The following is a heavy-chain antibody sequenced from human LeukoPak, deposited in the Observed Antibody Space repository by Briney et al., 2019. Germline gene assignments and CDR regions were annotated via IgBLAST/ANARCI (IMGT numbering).Heavy chain of an antibody. Sequence: SETLSLTCTVSGGSISSYYWSWIRQPAGKGLEWIGRIYTSGSTNYNPSLKSRVTMSVDTSKSQFSLKLSSVTAADTAVYYCAGRYSYGATYAFDIWGQGTMVTVSS. D-gene: IGHD5-18*01. CDR3: AGRYSYGATYAFDI. V-gene: IGHV4-4*07. J-gene: IGHJ3*02. CDR2: IYTSGST. CDR1: GGSISSYY.